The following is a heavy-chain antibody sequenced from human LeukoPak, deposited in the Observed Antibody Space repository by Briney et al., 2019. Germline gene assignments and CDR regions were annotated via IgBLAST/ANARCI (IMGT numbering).Heavy chain of an antibody. V-gene: IGHV3-30*18. CDR3: AKDNLAYCGGDCYHYYYGMDV. D-gene: IGHD2-21*02. CDR2: ISYDGSNK. J-gene: IGHJ6*02. CDR1: GFTFSSYG. Sequence: GGSLRLSCAASGFTFSSYGMHWVRQAPGKGLDWVAVISYDGSNKYYAVSVKGRFTISRDNSKNTLYLQMNSLRAEDTAVYYCAKDNLAYCGGDCYHYYYGMDVWGQGTTVTVSS.